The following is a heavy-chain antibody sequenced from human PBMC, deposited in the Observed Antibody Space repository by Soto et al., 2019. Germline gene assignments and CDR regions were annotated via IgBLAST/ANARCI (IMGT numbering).Heavy chain of an antibody. D-gene: IGHD5-12*01. V-gene: IGHV3-20*04. CDR3: ARVPPGGYSGYDSAFDI. CDR2: INWNGGST. CDR1: GFTFDDYG. J-gene: IGHJ3*02. Sequence: EVQLVESGGGVVRPGGSPRLSCAASGFTFDDYGMSWVRQAPGKGLEWVSGINWNGGSTGYADSVKGRFTISRDNAKNSLYLQMNSLRAEDTALYYCARVPPGGYSGYDSAFDIWGQGTMVTVSS.